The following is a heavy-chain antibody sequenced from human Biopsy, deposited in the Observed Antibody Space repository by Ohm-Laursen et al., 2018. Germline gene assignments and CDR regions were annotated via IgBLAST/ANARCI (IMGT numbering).Heavy chain of an antibody. J-gene: IGHJ6*01. D-gene: IGHD4-23*01. CDR1: GFSFSDYH. V-gene: IGHV3-11*01. CDR3: ARDTRWSPYSMDV. Sequence: SLRLSCAATGFSFSDYHMRWIRQAPGRGLEWVSYISGGGTIYYGDSMKGRVTISRGNAKNSLYLQMHSLRAEDTAVYYCARDTRWSPYSMDVWGQKATVTVSS. CDR2: ISGGGTI.